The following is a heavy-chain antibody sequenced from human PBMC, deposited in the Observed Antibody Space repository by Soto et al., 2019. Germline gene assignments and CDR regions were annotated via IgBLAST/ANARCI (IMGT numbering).Heavy chain of an antibody. D-gene: IGHD2-15*01. CDR2: IWYDGSNK. CDR1: GFTFSSYS. CDR3: ARVRVCSGGSCYGPLDY. Sequence: PGGSLRLSCAASGFTFSSYSMNWVRQAPGKGLEWVAVIWYDGSNKYYADSVKGRFTISRDNSKNTLYLQMNSLRAEDTAVYYCARVRVCSGGSCYGPLDYWGQGTLVTVSS. V-gene: IGHV3-33*08. J-gene: IGHJ4*02.